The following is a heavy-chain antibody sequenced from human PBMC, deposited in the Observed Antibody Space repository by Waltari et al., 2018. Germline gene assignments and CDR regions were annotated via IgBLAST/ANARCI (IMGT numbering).Heavy chain of an antibody. CDR3: ARELEWNYDFRSEFDS. V-gene: IGHV3-48*04. CDR2: ISSSSINI. J-gene: IGHJ4*02. Sequence: EVQLVESGGGLVQPGGSLRLACEASGCPFSRSNRNWVRQAPGKGLEWLSYISSSSINIYYADSVKGRFTISRDNARNSLSLQMSSLRAEDTAVYYCARELEWNYDFRSEFDSWGQGTLVTVSS. D-gene: IGHD3-3*01. CDR1: GCPFSRSN.